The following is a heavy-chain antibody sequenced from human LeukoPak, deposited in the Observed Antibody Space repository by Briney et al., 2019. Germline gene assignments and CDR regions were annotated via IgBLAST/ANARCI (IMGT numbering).Heavy chain of an antibody. CDR3: ARTVWAAAGTRYFQH. D-gene: IGHD6-13*01. Sequence: GESLKISCKGSGYSFTSYWIGWVRQMPGKGLEWMGIIYPGDSDTRYSPSFQGQVTISADKSIGTAYLQWSSLKASDTAMYYCARTVWAAAGTRYFQHWGQGTLVTVSS. CDR2: IYPGDSDT. J-gene: IGHJ1*01. CDR1: GYSFTSYW. V-gene: IGHV5-51*01.